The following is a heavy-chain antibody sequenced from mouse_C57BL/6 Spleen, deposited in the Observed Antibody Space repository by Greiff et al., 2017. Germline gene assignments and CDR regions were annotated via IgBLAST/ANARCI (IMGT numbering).Heavy chain of an antibody. D-gene: IGHD1-1*01. CDR2: IYPGDGDT. CDR3: AREGAIYYGSSYEGAMDY. CDR1: GYAFSSSW. J-gene: IGHJ4*01. Sequence: QVQLQQSGPELVKPGASVKISCKASGYAFSSSWMNWVKQRPGKGLEGIGRIYPGDGDTNYNGKFKGKATLTADKSSSTAYMQLSSLTSEDSAVYFCAREGAIYYGSSYEGAMDYWGQGTSVTVSS. V-gene: IGHV1-82*01.